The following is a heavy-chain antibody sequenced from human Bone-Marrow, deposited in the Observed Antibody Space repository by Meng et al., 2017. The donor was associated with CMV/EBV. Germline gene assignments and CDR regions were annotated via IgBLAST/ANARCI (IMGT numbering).Heavy chain of an antibody. J-gene: IGHJ4*02. CDR2: ISYDGCNK. V-gene: IGHV3-30*04. Sequence: GGSLRLSCAASGFTFSSYAMHWVRQAPGKGLEWVAVISYDGCNKYYADSVKGRFTISRDNSKNTLYLQMNSLRAEDTAVYYCARGLNYYDSSGYFDYWGQGTLVTVSS. CDR1: GFTFSSYA. D-gene: IGHD3-22*01. CDR3: ARGLNYYDSSGYFDY.